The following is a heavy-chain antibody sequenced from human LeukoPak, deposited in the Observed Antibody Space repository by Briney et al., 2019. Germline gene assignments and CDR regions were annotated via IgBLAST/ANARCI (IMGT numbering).Heavy chain of an antibody. V-gene: IGHV3-7*01. D-gene: IGHD3-16*01. CDR2: IKPDGSDK. Sequence: PGGSLRLSCAASGFSLTIYWMSWVRQAPGKGLEWVANIKPDGSDKYYVDSVKSRFTISRDNAKNSLYLQMNSLRAEDTAVYYCTAGALGYWGRGTLINVSS. CDR1: GFSLTIYW. CDR3: TAGALGY. J-gene: IGHJ4*02.